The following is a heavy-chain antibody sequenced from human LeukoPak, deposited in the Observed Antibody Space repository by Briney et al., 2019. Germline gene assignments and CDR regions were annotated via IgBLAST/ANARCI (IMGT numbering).Heavy chain of an antibody. CDR2: ISAYNGNT. CDR3: ARDRLAAAHPLYYYGMDV. V-gene: IGHV1-18*01. Sequence: ASVKVSCKASGYTFTSYGISWVRQAPGQGLEWMGWISAYNGNTNYAQKLQGRVTMTTDTSTSTAYMELRSLRSDDTAVYYCARDRLAAAHPLYYYGMDVWGQGTTVTVSS. J-gene: IGHJ6*02. CDR1: GYTFTSYG. D-gene: IGHD6-13*01.